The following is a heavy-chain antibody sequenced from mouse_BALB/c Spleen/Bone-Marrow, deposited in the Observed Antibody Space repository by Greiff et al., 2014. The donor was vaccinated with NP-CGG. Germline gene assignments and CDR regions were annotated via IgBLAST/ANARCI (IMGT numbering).Heavy chain of an antibody. CDR3: ARGRWYY. Sequence: VQLKGSGPELVEPGASVEISCKTFGYTFTDFTLHWGEQSHGKSLEWIGGVNPNIGGTSYNQKFKGKASLTVNKSSTTAYMELRSLTSEDSAVYYCARGRWYYWGQGTTLTVSS. J-gene: IGHJ2*01. D-gene: IGHD2-3*01. CDR2: VNPNIGGT. V-gene: IGHV1-22*01. CDR1: GYTFTDFT.